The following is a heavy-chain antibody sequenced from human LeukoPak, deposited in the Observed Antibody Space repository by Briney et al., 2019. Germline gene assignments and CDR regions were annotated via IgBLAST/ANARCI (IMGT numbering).Heavy chain of an antibody. J-gene: IGHJ4*02. CDR2: IYYSGST. Sequence: SETLSLTCTVSGGSISSGSYYWSWIRQPPGKGLEWIGSIYYSGSTYYNPSLKSRVTISVDTSKNQFSLKLSSVTAADTAVYYCARGNQWRVGYFDYWGQGTLVTVSS. CDR3: ARGNQWRVGYFDY. CDR1: GGSISSGSYY. V-gene: IGHV4-39*01. D-gene: IGHD6-19*01.